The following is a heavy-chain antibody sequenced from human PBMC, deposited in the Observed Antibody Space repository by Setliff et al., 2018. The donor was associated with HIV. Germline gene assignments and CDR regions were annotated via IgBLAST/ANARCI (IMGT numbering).Heavy chain of an antibody. Sequence: SENLSLTCAVYGGSLSDHYWSWIRQPPGKGLEWIGEINHSGSTNYNPSLRSRVSISVDTSKNQFSLILSSVTAADTAVYYCARDPSSSGWSEGLYYFDSWVRGTLVTVSS. CDR3: ARDPSSSGWSEGLYYFDS. D-gene: IGHD6-19*01. CDR1: GGSLSDHY. CDR2: INHSGST. V-gene: IGHV4-34*01. J-gene: IGHJ4*02.